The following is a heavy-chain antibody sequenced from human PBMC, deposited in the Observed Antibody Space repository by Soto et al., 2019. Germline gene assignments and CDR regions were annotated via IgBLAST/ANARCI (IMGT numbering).Heavy chain of an antibody. D-gene: IGHD3-16*01. V-gene: IGHV1-2*04. CDR1: GYTFTGYY. J-gene: IGHJ4*02. CDR3: ERADLGARSEFDY. Sequence: ASVKVSCKASGYTFTGYYMHWVRQAPGQGLEWMGWINPNSGGTNYAQKFQGWVTMTRDTSISTAYMELSRLRSDDTAVYYCERADLGARSEFDYWGQGTLVTVSS. CDR2: INPNSGGT.